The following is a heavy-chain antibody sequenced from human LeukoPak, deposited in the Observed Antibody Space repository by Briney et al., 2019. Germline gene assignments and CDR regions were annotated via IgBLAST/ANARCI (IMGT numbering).Heavy chain of an antibody. CDR2: ISSNGGST. V-gene: IGHV3-64*01. CDR3: ARDPDYDFWSGKMSRGMDV. D-gene: IGHD3-3*01. Sequence: GGSLRLSCAASGFTFSSYAMHWVRQAPGKGLEYVSAISSNGGSTYYANSVKGRFTISRDNSKNTLYLQMGSLRAEDMAVYYCARDPDYDFWSGKMSRGMDVWGKGTTVTVSS. CDR1: GFTFSSYA. J-gene: IGHJ6*03.